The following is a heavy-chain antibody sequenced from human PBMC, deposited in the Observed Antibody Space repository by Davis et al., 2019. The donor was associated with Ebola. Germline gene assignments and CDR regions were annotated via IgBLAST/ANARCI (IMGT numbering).Heavy chain of an antibody. CDR2: ISPSGTTI. D-gene: IGHD3-3*01. V-gene: IGHV3-48*03. Sequence: GESLKISCAASGFTFRSFEMNWVRQAPGKGLEWISYISPSGTTIYYADSVKGRFTISRDNSKNSLYLQMNSLRAEDTALYYCAREAIFGVVLWYMDVWGKGTTVTVSS. CDR3: AREAIFGVVLWYMDV. CDR1: GFTFRSFE. J-gene: IGHJ6*03.